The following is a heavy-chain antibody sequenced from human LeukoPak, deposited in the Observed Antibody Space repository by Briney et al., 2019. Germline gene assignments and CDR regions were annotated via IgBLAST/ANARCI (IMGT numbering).Heavy chain of an antibody. Sequence: SETLSLTCTVSGGSISSYYWSWIRQPPGKGLERIGYIYYSGSTNYNPSLKSRVTISVDTSKNQFSLKLSSVTAADTAVYYCAATPATSRVYYYYGMDVLGQGTTVTVSS. V-gene: IGHV4-59*01. CDR3: AATPATSRVYYYYGMDV. D-gene: IGHD1-26*01. CDR2: IYYSGST. CDR1: GGSISSYY. J-gene: IGHJ6*02.